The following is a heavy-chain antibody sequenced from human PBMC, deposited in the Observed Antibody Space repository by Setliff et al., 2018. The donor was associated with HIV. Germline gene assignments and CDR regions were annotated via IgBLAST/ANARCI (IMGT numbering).Heavy chain of an antibody. Sequence: ASVKVSCKASGYTFTTYDINWVRQAAGQGLEWMGWMNPNSGNTGYAQRFQGRLTMTRNTSISTSYMELNSLMSEDTAVYFCAIRREVVVATTRRGLDIWGQGTMVTVSS. CDR1: GYTFTTYD. CDR2: MNPNSGNT. V-gene: IGHV1-8*02. D-gene: IGHD2-15*01. J-gene: IGHJ3*02. CDR3: AIRREVVVATTRRGLDI.